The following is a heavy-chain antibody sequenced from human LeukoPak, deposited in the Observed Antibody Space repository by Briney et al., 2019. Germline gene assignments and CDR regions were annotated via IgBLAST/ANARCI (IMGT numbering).Heavy chain of an antibody. CDR2: ISAYNGNT. J-gene: IGHJ3*02. CDR1: GYTFTAFH. D-gene: IGHD2-21*02. CDR3: ARGQYCGGDCYGDAFDI. V-gene: IGHV1-18*01. Sequence: ASVKVSCKASGYTFTAFHLHWVRQAPGQGLEWMGWISAYNGNTNYAQKLQGRVTMTTDTSTSTAYMELRSLRSDDTAVYYCARGQYCGGDCYGDAFDIWGQGTMVTVSS.